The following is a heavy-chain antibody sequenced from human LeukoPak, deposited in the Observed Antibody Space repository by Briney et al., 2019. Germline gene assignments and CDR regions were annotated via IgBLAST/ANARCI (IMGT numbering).Heavy chain of an antibody. CDR2: IIPILGIA. Sequence: GASVKVSCKASGGTFSSYAISWVRQAPGQGLEWMGRIIPILGIANYAQKFQGRVTITADKSTSTAYMELSSLGSEDTAVYYCARDQGRPMSSSWYGFWFDPWGQGTLVTVSS. J-gene: IGHJ5*02. V-gene: IGHV1-69*04. D-gene: IGHD6-13*01. CDR1: GGTFSSYA. CDR3: ARDQGRPMSSSWYGFWFDP.